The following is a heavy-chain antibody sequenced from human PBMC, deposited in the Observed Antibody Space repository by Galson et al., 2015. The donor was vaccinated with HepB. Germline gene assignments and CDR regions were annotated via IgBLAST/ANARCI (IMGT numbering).Heavy chain of an antibody. V-gene: IGHV1-3*01. Sequence: SVKVSCKASGYTFTSYAMHWVRQAPGQRLEWMGWINAGNGNTKYSQKFQGRVTITRDTSASTAYMELSSLRSEDTAVYYCARQEWVRGPRVGPMYGMDVWGQGTTVTVSS. CDR3: ARQEWVRGPRVGPMYGMDV. CDR2: INAGNGNT. D-gene: IGHD3-10*01. J-gene: IGHJ6*02. CDR1: GYTFTSYA.